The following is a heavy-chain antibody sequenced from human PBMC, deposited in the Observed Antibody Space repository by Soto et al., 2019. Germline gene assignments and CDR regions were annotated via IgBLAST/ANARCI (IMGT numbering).Heavy chain of an antibody. CDR2: IDWDDDK. J-gene: IGHJ4*02. CDR3: ARMFHCSGGTCPFDY. Sequence: SGPTLVNPTQTLTLTCTFSGFSLSTSGMRVSWIRQPPGKALEWLARIDWDDDKFYNTSLKTRLTISKDSSKNQVVLTLTNMGPVDTATYYCARMFHCSGGTCPFDYWRQGALVTVSS. D-gene: IGHD2-15*01. CDR1: GFSLSTSGMR. V-gene: IGHV2-70*04.